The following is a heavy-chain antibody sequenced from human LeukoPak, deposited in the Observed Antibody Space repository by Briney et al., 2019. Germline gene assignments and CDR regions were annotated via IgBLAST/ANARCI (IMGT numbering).Heavy chain of an antibody. CDR3: ARGRHSGYDKIFDY. V-gene: IGHV3-30-3*01. CDR2: ISYDGSNK. J-gene: IGHJ4*02. D-gene: IGHD5-12*01. Sequence: PGRSLRLSCAASGFTFSSYAIHWVRQAPGKGLEWVAVISYDGSNKYYADSVKGRFTISRDNSKNTLYLQMNSLRAEDTAVYYCARGRHSGYDKIFDYWGQGTLVTVSS. CDR1: GFTFSSYA.